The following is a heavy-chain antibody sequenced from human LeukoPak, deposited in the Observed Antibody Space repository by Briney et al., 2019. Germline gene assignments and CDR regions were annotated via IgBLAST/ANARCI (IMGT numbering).Heavy chain of an antibody. CDR1: EYTLTDYY. Sequence: ASVKVSCKASEYTLTDYYIHWVRQTPGQGLEWMGWINPNSGDTIYAQKFQGRVTMTRDTSTSTVYMELSSLRSEDTAVYYCARAGYYYDSSGYGAFDIWGQGTMVTVSS. J-gene: IGHJ3*02. CDR2: INPNSGDT. V-gene: IGHV1-2*02. CDR3: ARAGYYYDSSGYGAFDI. D-gene: IGHD3-22*01.